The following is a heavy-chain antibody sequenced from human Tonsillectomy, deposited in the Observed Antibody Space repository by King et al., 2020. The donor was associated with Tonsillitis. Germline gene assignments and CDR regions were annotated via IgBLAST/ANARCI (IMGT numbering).Heavy chain of an antibody. D-gene: IGHD1-26*01. Sequence: VQLVESGGGLVKPGGSLRLSCAASGFTFSSYSMNWVRQAPGKGLEWVSSISSSSSYIYYADSVKGRFTISRDNAKNSLYLQMNSLRVEATAVYYCARDRGGMVGGQAYGREVGGKGTTGNVAA. CDR3: ARDRGGMVGGQAYGREV. CDR2: ISSSSSYI. J-gene: IGHJ6*04. CDR1: GFTFSSYS. V-gene: IGHV3-21*01.